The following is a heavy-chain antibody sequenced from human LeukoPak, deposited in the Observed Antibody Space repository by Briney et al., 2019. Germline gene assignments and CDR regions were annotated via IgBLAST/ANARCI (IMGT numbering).Heavy chain of an antibody. CDR2: IIPMYGTT. CDR1: GGTFNSYA. J-gene: IGHJ4*02. CDR3: ASGTHIYRGPNFFFDY. V-gene: IGHV1-69*06. Sequence: SVKVSCKASGGTFNSYAISWVRQAPGQGLEWMGRIIPMYGTTNYAQRFQGRVTISADKSTSTAYMELSSLTSEGTAVYYCASGTHIYRGPNFFFDYWGQGTLVTVSS. D-gene: IGHD2-21*01.